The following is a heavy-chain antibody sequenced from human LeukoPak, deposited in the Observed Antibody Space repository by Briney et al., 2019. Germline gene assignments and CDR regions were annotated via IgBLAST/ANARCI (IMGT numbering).Heavy chain of an antibody. J-gene: IGHJ5*02. CDR1: VYSISSGYL. D-gene: IGHD2-15*01. Sequence: SETLSLTCTVSVYSISSGYLWGWIGQPPGKGLEWIGSIDGSGSSYYNPSLKSRVTISVDTPRKQFSLKITSVTAADTAVYYCARCPHNCSGDRCYSRWFDPWGQGTLVIVSS. CDR3: ARCPHNCSGDRCYSRWFDP. CDR2: IDGSGSS. V-gene: IGHV4-38-2*02.